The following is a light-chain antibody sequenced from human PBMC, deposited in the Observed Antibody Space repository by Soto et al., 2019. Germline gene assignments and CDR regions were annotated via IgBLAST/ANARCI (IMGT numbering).Light chain of an antibody. CDR1: SSTVGGFNV. J-gene: IGLJ1*01. CDR3: KSYVGSNTYV. V-gene: IGLV2-23*01. CDR2: EGI. Sequence: QSVLTQPASVSGSPGQSITISCTGTSSTVGGFNVVSWYQQHPGKAPKVIIYEGIKRPSGVSNRFSGSNSGSTASLTISGLQAEDEADYFCKSYVGSNTYVFGSGTKVTVL.